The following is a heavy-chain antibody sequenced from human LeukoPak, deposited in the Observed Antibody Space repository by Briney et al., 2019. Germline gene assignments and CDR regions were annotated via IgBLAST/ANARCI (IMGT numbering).Heavy chain of an antibody. CDR1: EMSFSAYY. J-gene: IGHJ3*01. CDR3: ARGFPPGSGSRGSHAFDV. CDR2: INYGGST. Sequence: KSSETLSLTCAVSEMSFSAYYWNWIRQSPGKELGWIGEINYGGSTKYTPSLEGRGTILIDTSKNQFSLKLTSVTAADTAVYYCARGFPPGSGSRGSHAFDVWGQGTMVTVSS. D-gene: IGHD6-19*01. V-gene: IGHV4-34*01.